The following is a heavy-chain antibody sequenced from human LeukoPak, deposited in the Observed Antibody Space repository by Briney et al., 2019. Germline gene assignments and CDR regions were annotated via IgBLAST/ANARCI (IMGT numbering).Heavy chain of an antibody. J-gene: IGHJ4*02. CDR2: MNPNDGNK. V-gene: IGHV1-8*01. Sequence: ASVKVSCKASGYTFSSYDINWVRQATGQGLEWMGWMNPNDGNKGYAQEFQGRVTMTRNTSITTDYMELSSLRSEDTAIYYCARTGSGYYYDVSGFLGYWGQGTLVTVSS. CDR3: ARTGSGYYYDVSGFLGY. D-gene: IGHD3-22*01. CDR1: GYTFSSYD.